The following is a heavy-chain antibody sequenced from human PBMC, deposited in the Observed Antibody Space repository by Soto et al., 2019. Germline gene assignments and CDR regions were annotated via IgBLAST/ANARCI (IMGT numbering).Heavy chain of an antibody. V-gene: IGHV3-23*01. Sequence: AGGSLRLSCAASGFTFSSYAMSWVRQAPGKGLEWVSAISGSGGSTYYADSVKGRFTISRDNSKNTLYLQMNSLRAEDTAVYYCAKDGYQFHGMDVWGQGTTVTVSS. CDR1: GFTFSSYA. J-gene: IGHJ6*02. CDR3: AKDGYQFHGMDV. CDR2: ISGSGGST. D-gene: IGHD5-12*01.